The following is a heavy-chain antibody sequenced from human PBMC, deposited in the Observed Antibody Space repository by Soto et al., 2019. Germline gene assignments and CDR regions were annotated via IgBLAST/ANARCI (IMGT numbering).Heavy chain of an antibody. Sequence: QVQLQQWGDGLLKPSETLSLTCAVYGGSFSSYYWNWIRQSPGKGLEWIGDINRIGSANYNPSLTGRVTMSVDSSKNQLYLRLTSVTAADTAMYYCARGGVDMIRGITGKRTWLDPWGQGTLVIVS. V-gene: IGHV4-34*01. CDR1: GGSFSSYY. J-gene: IGHJ5*02. CDR3: ARGGVDMIRGITGKRTWLDP. D-gene: IGHD3-10*01. CDR2: INRIGSA.